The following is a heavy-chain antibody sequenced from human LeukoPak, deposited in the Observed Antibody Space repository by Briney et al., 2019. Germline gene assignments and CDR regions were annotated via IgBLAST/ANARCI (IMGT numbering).Heavy chain of an antibody. Sequence: ASVKVSCKASGYTFTSYDINWVRQATGQGLEWMGWMNPNSGNTGYAQKFQGRVTMTRNTSISTAYMELSSLRSEDTAVYYCARRKRGYSGYVHYYGMDVRGQGTTVTVSS. CDR1: GYTFTSYD. D-gene: IGHD5-12*01. J-gene: IGHJ6*02. CDR2: MNPNSGNT. V-gene: IGHV1-8*01. CDR3: ARRKRGYSGYVHYYGMDV.